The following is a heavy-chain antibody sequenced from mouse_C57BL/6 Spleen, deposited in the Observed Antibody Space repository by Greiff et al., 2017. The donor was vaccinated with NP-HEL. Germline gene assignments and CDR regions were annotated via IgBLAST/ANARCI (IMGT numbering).Heavy chain of an antibody. CDR2: INPYNGDT. D-gene: IGHD1-1*01. V-gene: IGHV1-20*01. CDR3: ARCYYGSSYGYFDV. Sequence: VQLQQSGPELVKPGDSVKISCKASGYSFTGYFMNWVMQSHGKSLEWIGRINPYNGDTFYNQKFKGKATLTVDKSSSTAHMELRSLTSEDSAVYYCARCYYGSSYGYFDVWGTGTTVTVSS. J-gene: IGHJ1*03. CDR1: GYSFTGYF.